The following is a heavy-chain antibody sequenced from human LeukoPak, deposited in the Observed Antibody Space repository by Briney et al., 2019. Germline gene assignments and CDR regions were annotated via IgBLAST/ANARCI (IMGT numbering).Heavy chain of an antibody. CDR1: GGSISSGSYY. J-gene: IGHJ4*02. Sequence: SQTLSLTCTVSGGSISSGSYYWSWIRQPAGKGLEWIGRIYTSGSTNYNPSLKSRVTISVDTSQNQFSRKLSSVTAADTAVYYCARQGVDTSMVIDYWGQGTLVTVSS. CDR2: IYTSGST. D-gene: IGHD5-18*01. CDR3: ARQGVDTSMVIDY. V-gene: IGHV4-61*02.